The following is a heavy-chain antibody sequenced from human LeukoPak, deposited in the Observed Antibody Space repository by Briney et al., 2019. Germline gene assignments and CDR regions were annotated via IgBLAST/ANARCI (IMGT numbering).Heavy chain of an antibody. J-gene: IGHJ4*02. D-gene: IGHD7-27*01. CDR3: ARDRRLGY. CDR2: ISSSGGTI. CDR1: GFSFSDYY. V-gene: IGHV3-11*04. Sequence: GGSLRLSCAGSGFSFSDYYMSWVRQAPGRGLEWLSYISSSGGTIYYADSVRGRFTISRDNAKKSLYLEMNSLRAEDTAVYYCARDRRLGYWGQGTLVTVSS.